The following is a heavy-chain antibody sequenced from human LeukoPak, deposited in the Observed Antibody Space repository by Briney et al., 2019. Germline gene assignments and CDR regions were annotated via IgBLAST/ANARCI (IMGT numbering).Heavy chain of an antibody. D-gene: IGHD5-12*01. V-gene: IGHV1-2*02. CDR2: INPNSGGT. CDR1: GYTFTGYY. J-gene: IGHJ4*02. CDR3: ATTRRSGYVIFDY. Sequence: ASVKVSCKASGYTFTGYYMHWVRQAPGQGLEWMGWINPNSGGTNYAQKFQGRVTMTRDTSISTAYMELSRLRSDDTAVYYCATTRRSGYVIFDYWGQGTLVTVSS.